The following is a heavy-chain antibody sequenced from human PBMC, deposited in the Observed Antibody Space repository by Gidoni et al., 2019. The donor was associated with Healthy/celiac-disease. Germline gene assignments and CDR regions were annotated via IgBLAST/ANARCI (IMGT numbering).Heavy chain of an antibody. CDR2: IIPIFGTA. J-gene: IGHJ3*02. V-gene: IGHV1-69*12. CDR3: ARDSRDGYKSPFDI. Sequence: QVQLVQSGAEVTKPGSSVKVSCQASGCPFSSYAISWVRQAPGQGLEWMGGIIPIFGTANYAQKFQGRVTITADESTSTAYMELSSLRSEDTAVYYCARDSRDGYKSPFDIWGQGTMVTVSS. CDR1: GCPFSSYA. D-gene: IGHD5-12*01.